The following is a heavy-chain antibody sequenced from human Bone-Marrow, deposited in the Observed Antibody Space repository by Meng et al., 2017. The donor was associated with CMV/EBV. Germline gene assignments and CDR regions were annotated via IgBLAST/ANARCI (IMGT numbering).Heavy chain of an antibody. J-gene: IGHJ3*02. V-gene: IGHV4-59*12. CDR3: ARENGGADAFDI. CDR1: GASIRSYQ. Sequence: SETLSLTCTVSGASIRSYQWTWIRQPPGKGLEWIGYIFYSGSTYYNPSLKSRVTISVDTSKNQFSLRLSSVTAADTAVYYCARENGGADAFDIWGQGTMVTVSS. CDR2: IFYSGST.